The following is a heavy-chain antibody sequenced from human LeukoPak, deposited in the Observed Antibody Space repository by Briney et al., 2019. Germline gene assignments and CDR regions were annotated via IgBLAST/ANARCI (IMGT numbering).Heavy chain of an antibody. CDR1: GFTFSSYA. CDR3: AKDPYYYDSSGYYE. J-gene: IGHJ4*02. D-gene: IGHD3-22*01. V-gene: IGHV3-23*01. CDR2: ISGSGGST. Sequence: GGSLRLSCAASGFTFSSYAMSWVRQAPGKGLEWVSAISGSGGSTYYADSVKGRFTISRDNSKNTLYLQMNSLRAEDTAVYYCAKDPYYYDSSGYYEWGQGTLVSVSS.